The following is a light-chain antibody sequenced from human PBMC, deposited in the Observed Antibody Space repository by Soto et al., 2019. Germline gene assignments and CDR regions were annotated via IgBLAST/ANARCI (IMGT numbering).Light chain of an antibody. J-gene: IGKJ1*01. CDR1: QSVSSSY. V-gene: IGKV3-20*01. Sequence: EIVLTQSPGTLSLSPGERATLSFRVSQSVSSSYLAWYQQKPGQAPRLLIYGASSRATGIPDRFSGSGSGTDFTLTISRLEPEDFAVYYCQQYGESFGQGTQVDIK. CDR3: QQYGES. CDR2: GAS.